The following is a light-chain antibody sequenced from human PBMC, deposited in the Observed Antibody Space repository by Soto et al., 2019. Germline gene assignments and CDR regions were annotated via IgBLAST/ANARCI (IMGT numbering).Light chain of an antibody. CDR2: EVS. J-gene: IGLJ1*01. V-gene: IGLV2-14*01. Sequence: QSVLTHPDSVSRSPRHSNTISCTGSSNDIGAYKYVSWYQQYPGKAPKLIIFEVSNRPSGVSNRFSGSKSGNTASLTIAGLQAEDEADYHCSSYTTGSTLYVFGGGTKVTVL. CDR1: SNDIGAYKY. CDR3: SSYTTGSTLYV.